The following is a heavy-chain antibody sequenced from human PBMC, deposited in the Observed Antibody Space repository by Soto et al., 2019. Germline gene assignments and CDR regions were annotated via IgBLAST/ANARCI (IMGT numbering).Heavy chain of an antibody. Sequence: SETLSLTCTVSGDSISTSSSYYWGWIRQPPGKGLEWIGSIYYSGTAYYNPSLKSRVTVSVDRSTNQFSLRLSSVTAADTAVYYCARHGTYYYGSGTLGWFDPWGQGTMVTVYS. CDR3: ARHGTYYYGSGTLGWFDP. CDR2: IYYSGTA. D-gene: IGHD3-10*01. V-gene: IGHV4-39*01. CDR1: GDSISTSSSYY. J-gene: IGHJ5*02.